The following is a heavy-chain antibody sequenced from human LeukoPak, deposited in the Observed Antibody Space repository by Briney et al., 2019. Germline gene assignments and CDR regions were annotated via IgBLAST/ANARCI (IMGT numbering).Heavy chain of an antibody. CDR2: IHSGGST. CDR3: ARGSSPWLLLA. CDR1: GLTVSSNY. J-gene: IGHJ4*02. V-gene: IGHV3-53*04. D-gene: IGHD3-22*01. Sequence: PGRSLRLSCAASGLTVSSNYMSWVPQAPGKGLEWVSVIHSGGSTYYPDSVTGRFTISRHNSKNTLYLQMNSLRAEDTCVYYCARGSSPWLLLAWGQGTLVTVSS.